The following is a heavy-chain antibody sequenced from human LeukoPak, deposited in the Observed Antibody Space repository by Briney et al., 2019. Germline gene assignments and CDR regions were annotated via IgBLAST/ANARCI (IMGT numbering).Heavy chain of an antibody. J-gene: IGHJ5*02. CDR1: GSTFSSYW. CDR3: VRTLHNWLDP. D-gene: IGHD3-16*01. CDR2: INSDGSST. Sequence: GGSLRLSCAASGSTFSSYWMHWVRQAPGKGLVWVSLINSDGSSTTYADSVKGRFTISRDNAKNTFYLQMNSLRAEDTAVYYCVRTLHNWLDPWGQGTLVTVSS. V-gene: IGHV3-74*01.